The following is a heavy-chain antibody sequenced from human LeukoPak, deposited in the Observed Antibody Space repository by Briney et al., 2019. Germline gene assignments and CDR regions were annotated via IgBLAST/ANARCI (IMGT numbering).Heavy chain of an antibody. J-gene: IGHJ4*02. CDR3: AKQDIRSSAWCD. Sequence: PGGSLILSCAASGFTFSSYAMSWVRQAPGQGLEWVSAISDSGGSTYYADSVKGRFTISRDNSKNTLYLQMNSLRAEDTAVYYCAKQDIRSSAWCDWGQGTLVTVSS. CDR2: ISDSGGST. D-gene: IGHD6-19*01. CDR1: GFTFSSYA. V-gene: IGHV3-23*01.